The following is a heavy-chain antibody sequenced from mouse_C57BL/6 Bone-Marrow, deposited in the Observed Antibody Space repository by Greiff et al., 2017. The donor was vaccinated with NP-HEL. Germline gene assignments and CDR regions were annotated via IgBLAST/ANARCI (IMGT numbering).Heavy chain of an antibody. D-gene: IGHD3-1*01. CDR2: FSNLAYSI. V-gene: IGHV5-15*01. J-gene: IGHJ4*01. CDR1: GFTFSDYG. Sequence: EVMLVESGGGLVQPGASLKLSCAASGFTFSDYGMAWVRQAPRKGPEWIAYFSNLAYSIYYADTVKGRFTFSREKANSTLYLEMSSLRSEDTAMYYCASGLWAHAMDYWGQGTTVTVSS. CDR3: ASGLWAHAMDY.